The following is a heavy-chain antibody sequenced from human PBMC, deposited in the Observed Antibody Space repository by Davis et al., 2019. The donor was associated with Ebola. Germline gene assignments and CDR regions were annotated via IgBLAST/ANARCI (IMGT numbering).Heavy chain of an antibody. D-gene: IGHD1-7*01. J-gene: IGHJ4*02. Sequence: MPGGSLRLSCTVSGGSISSYYWSWIRQPPGKGLEWIGYIYYSGSTNYNPSLKSRVTISVDTSKNQFSLKLSSVTAADTAVYYCVGAWNYGDYWGQGTLVTVSS. V-gene: IGHV4-59*01. CDR1: GGSISSYY. CDR2: IYYSGST. CDR3: VGAWNYGDY.